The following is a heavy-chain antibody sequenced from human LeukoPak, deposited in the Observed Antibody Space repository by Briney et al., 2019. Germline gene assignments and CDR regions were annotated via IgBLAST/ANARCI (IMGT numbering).Heavy chain of an antibody. V-gene: IGHV3-64D*06. Sequence: GGSLRLSCSASGFTFSSYAMHWVRQAPGKGLEYVSAISNNGGSTYYADSVKGRFTISRDNSKNTLYLQMSSLRAEDTAVYYCVKGRYYYGSGATVWGQGTLVTVSS. CDR2: ISNNGGST. CDR1: GFTFSSYA. J-gene: IGHJ4*02. D-gene: IGHD3-10*01. CDR3: VKGRYYYGSGATV.